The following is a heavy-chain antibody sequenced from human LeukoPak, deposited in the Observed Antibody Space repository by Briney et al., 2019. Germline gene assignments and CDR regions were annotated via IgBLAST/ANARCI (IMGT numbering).Heavy chain of an antibody. CDR2: ISSSSSYI. CDR1: GFTFSSYS. V-gene: IGHV3-21*01. D-gene: IGHD4-11*01. CDR3: AREGDYSYNWFDP. J-gene: IGHJ5*02. Sequence: PGGSLRLSCAASGFTFSSYSMNWVRQAPGKGLEWVSSISSSSSYIYYADSVKGRFTISRDNAKNSLYLQMNSLRAEGTAVYYCAREGDYSYNWFDPWGQGTLVTVSS.